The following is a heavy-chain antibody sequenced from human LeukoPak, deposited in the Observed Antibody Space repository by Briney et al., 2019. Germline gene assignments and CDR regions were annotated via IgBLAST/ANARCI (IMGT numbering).Heavy chain of an antibody. CDR1: GGSISSSSYY. D-gene: IGHD1-26*01. Sequence: MSSETLSLTCTVSGGSISSSSYYWGWIRQPPGKGLEWIGSIYYSGSIYYNPSLKSRVTISVDTSKNQLSLKLRSVTAADTAVYYCARERREQLLPPYTRLVTYFDYWGQGTLVTVSS. V-gene: IGHV4-39*07. CDR3: ARERREQLLPPYTRLVTYFDY. J-gene: IGHJ4*02. CDR2: IYYSGSI.